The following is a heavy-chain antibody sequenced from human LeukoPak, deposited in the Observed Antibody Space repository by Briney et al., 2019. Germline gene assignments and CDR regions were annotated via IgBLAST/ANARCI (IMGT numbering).Heavy chain of an antibody. CDR2: INPNSGGT. CDR3: ARETGFGEDNSGYCALQY. J-gene: IGHJ1*01. D-gene: IGHD3-22*01. CDR1: GYTFTGYY. Sequence: ASVKVSCKASGYTFTGYYIHWVRQAPGQGLEWMGWINPNSGGTSYAQKFQASVTMTRDTSISTVYMELSRLRSDDTAVYYCARETGFGEDNSGYCALQYWGQGTLVTVSS. V-gene: IGHV1-2*02.